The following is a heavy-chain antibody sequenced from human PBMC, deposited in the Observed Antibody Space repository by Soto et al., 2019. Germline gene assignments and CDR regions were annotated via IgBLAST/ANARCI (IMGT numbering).Heavy chain of an antibody. Sequence: EVQLLQSGGGSVQRGGSLRLSCVGSGFTFEAYTMAWVRQAPGKGLELLSDIKGAGPDTYYADSVKGRFTISRDISRKTLYLEMNSLRVADSGKYFCAKSGLQTGLVTAKMPYDYWGKGALVSVSS. CDR1: GFTFEAYT. V-gene: IGHV3-23*01. D-gene: IGHD2-21*02. CDR2: IKGAGPDT. J-gene: IGHJ4*02. CDR3: AKSGLQTGLVTAKMPYDY.